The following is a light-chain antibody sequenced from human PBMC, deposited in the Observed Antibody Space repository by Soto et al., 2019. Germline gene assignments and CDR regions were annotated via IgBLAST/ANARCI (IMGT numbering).Light chain of an antibody. CDR3: QQCDDLPLT. Sequence: DIQMTQSPSSLSASVGDRVTITCQASQDINNCLNWYQQSPGKAPKLLIYDASNLETGVPSRFSASGSGTDFPFTISILRPDDIATYFCQQCDDLPLTFGGGTKVDIK. CDR1: QDINNC. V-gene: IGKV1-33*01. CDR2: DAS. J-gene: IGKJ4*01.